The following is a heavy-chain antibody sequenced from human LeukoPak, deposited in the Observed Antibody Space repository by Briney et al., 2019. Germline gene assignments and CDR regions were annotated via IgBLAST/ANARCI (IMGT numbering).Heavy chain of an antibody. CDR2: INWNGGST. J-gene: IGHJ5*02. V-gene: IGHV3-20*04. Sequence: GGSLRLSRAASGFTFDDYGMTWVCQAPGRGLEWVSGINWNGGSTGYADSVKGRFTISRDNAKNSLYLQMNSLRAGDTAFYYCARSGGYSLARDWFDPWGQGTLVTVSS. CDR1: GFTFDDYG. CDR3: ARSGGYSLARDWFDP. D-gene: IGHD2-15*01.